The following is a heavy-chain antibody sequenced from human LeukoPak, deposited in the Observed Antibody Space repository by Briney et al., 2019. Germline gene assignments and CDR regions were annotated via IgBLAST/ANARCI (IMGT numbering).Heavy chain of an antibody. CDR1: GFTFSDYY. Sequence: GGSLRLSCAASGFTFSDYYMSWIRQAPGKGLEWVSYISGSSRTIYYADSVKGRFTISRDNAKNSLYLQMNSLRAEDTAVYYCARDPHPSVGMDVWGQGTTVTVSS. CDR3: ARDPHPSVGMDV. CDR2: ISGSSRTI. J-gene: IGHJ6*02. V-gene: IGHV3-11*01.